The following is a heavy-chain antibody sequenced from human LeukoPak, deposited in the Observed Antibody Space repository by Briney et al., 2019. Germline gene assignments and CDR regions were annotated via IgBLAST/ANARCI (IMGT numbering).Heavy chain of an antibody. V-gene: IGHV3-30*04. D-gene: IGHD1-26*01. CDR2: ISYDGSDN. J-gene: IGHJ4*02. CDR1: GFTFSNYA. Sequence: GGSLRLSCVASGFTFSNYAIHWVRQAPGKGLEWVAVISYDGSDNYYADSVKGRFTISRDNSKNTLYLQMNSLRAEDTAVYYCARGRPVGASTVEDYWGQGTLVTVSS. CDR3: ARGRPVGASTVEDY.